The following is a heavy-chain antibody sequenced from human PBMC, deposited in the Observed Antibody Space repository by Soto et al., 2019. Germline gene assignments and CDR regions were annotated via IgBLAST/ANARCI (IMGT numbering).Heavy chain of an antibody. D-gene: IGHD5-18*01. Sequence: GGSLRLCCAASGGTFGSYWVSWVRQAPGKGLEWVANIKYDGSEKYYVDSVKGRFTISRDNAKNSLSLQMNSLRAEDTAVYYCAGWIQLWSSYFDYWGQGPLVTVSS. V-gene: IGHV3-7*03. CDR3: AGWIQLWSSYFDY. J-gene: IGHJ4*02. CDR1: GGTFGSYW. CDR2: IKYDGSEK.